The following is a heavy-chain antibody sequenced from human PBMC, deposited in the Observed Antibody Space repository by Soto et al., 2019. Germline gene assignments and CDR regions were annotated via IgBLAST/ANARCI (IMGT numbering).Heavy chain of an antibody. CDR1: GCSISSGGYY. J-gene: IGHJ4*02. D-gene: IGHD3-16*01. Sequence: PSETLSLTCTVSGCSISSGGYYWSWIRQHPGKGLEWIGYIYYSGSTYYNPSLKSRVTISVDTSKNQFSLKLSSVTAADTAVYYCARGPGIMAKIDYWGQGTLVTVSS. CDR2: IYYSGST. CDR3: ARGPGIMAKIDY. V-gene: IGHV4-31*03.